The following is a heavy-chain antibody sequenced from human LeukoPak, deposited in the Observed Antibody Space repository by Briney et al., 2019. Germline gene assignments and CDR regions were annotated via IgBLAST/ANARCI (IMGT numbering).Heavy chain of an antibody. V-gene: IGHV2-5*01. CDR1: GFSLSTSGVG. Sequence: SGPTLVNPTPTLTLTCTFSGFSLSTSGVGMGWIRQPPGKAMEWLALIYWNDDKRYSPSLKSRLNITKDTSKNQVVLTMTNMDPVDTATYYCAHDSSWYYFDYWGQGTLVTVSS. D-gene: IGHD6-13*01. CDR2: IYWNDDK. CDR3: AHDSSWYYFDY. J-gene: IGHJ4*02.